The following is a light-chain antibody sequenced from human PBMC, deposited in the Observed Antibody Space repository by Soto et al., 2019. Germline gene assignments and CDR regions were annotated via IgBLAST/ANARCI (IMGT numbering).Light chain of an antibody. Sequence: QRTQCHSTLCASLGERVTITCRASQDINRWLAWYQQKPGKAPNLLIQKASTLKSGVPSRFSGSGSGTEFTLTIGSLQPHDFATYHCQQYNVYPLTFGQGTNVDIK. CDR1: QDINRW. CDR3: QQYNVYPLT. V-gene: IGKV1-5*03. CDR2: KAS. J-gene: IGKJ1*01.